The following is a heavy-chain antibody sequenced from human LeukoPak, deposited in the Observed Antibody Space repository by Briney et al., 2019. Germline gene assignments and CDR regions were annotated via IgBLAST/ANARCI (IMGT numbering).Heavy chain of an antibody. CDR1: GFTFSSYS. D-gene: IGHD6-6*01. CDR3: TTLASSSIDY. V-gene: IGHV3-21*04. Sequence: GGSLRLSCAASGFTFSSYSMNWVRQAPGKGLEWVSSISSSSSYIYYADSVKGRFTISRDNAKKSLYLQMNGLRAEDTAMYYCTTLASSSIDYWGQGTLVTVSS. CDR2: ISSSSSYI. J-gene: IGHJ4*02.